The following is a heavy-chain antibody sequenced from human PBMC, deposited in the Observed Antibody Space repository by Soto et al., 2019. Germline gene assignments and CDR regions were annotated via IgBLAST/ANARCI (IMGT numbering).Heavy chain of an antibody. J-gene: IGHJ4*02. D-gene: IGHD6-13*01. CDR3: ARRSSSWYFDY. V-gene: IGHV3-23*01. CDR1: GFTFGSYA. Sequence: EVQLLESGGGLVQPGGSLRLSCAASGFTFGSYAMNWVRQAPGKGLEWVSVISGSGGSTYYADSVKGRFTISRVNSKNTLYLQMNSLRAEDTAVYYCARRSSSWYFDYWGQGPLVTVSS. CDR2: ISGSGGST.